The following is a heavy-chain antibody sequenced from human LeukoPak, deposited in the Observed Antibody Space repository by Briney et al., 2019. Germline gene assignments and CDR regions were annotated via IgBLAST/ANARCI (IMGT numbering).Heavy chain of an antibody. CDR2: FYYTGST. Sequence: SETLSLTCTRSGYSISTYYWSWIRQPPGKGLEWIGYFYYTGSTKYNPSVKSRVTISADMSKNQFYLKLSSVTTADTAVYYCARSPDNWGSFPYFDYWGQGTLVTVSS. J-gene: IGHJ4*02. CDR3: ARSPDNWGSFPYFDY. D-gene: IGHD7-27*01. CDR1: GYSISTYY. V-gene: IGHV4-59*08.